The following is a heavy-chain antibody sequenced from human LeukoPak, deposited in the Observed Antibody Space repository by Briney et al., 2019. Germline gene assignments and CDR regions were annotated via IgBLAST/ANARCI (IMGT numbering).Heavy chain of an antibody. Sequence: PGGSLRLSCAASGFTFSNYAMSWVRQAPGKGLEWVSAISGSGDRTYYADSVKGRFTISRDNSKNTLYLQMYSLRAEDTAVYYCAKRSDFWSGYLNYWGQGTLVTVSS. CDR1: GFTFSNYA. V-gene: IGHV3-23*01. J-gene: IGHJ4*02. CDR2: ISGSGDRT. D-gene: IGHD3-3*01. CDR3: AKRSDFWSGYLNY.